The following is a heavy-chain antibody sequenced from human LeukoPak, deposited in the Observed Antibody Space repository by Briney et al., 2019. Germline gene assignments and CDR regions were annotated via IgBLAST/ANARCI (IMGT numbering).Heavy chain of an antibody. V-gene: IGHV1-2*04. CDR1: GYTFTGYY. CDR3: ARGSVIVVAGIGAMDV. D-gene: IGHD6-19*01. J-gene: IGHJ6*02. CDR2: INPNSGGT. Sequence: ASVKASCKASGYTFTGYYMHWVRQAPGQGLEWMGWINPNSGGTNYAQKFQGWVTMTSDTSISTAYMELSRLTSDDTAVYYCARGSVIVVAGIGAMDVWGQGTTVTVSS.